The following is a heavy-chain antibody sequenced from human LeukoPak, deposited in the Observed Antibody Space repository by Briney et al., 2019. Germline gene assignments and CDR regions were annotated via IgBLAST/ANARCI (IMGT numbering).Heavy chain of an antibody. Sequence: SETLSLTCAVSGGSISSGGYSWSWIRQPPGKGLEWVGYIYHSGSTYYNPSLKSRVTISVDRSKNQFSLKLSSVTAADTAVYYCATDYGGNSREFDYWGQGTLVTVSS. J-gene: IGHJ4*02. CDR2: IYHSGST. D-gene: IGHD4-23*01. CDR3: ATDYGGNSREFDY. CDR1: GGSISSGGYS. V-gene: IGHV4-30-2*01.